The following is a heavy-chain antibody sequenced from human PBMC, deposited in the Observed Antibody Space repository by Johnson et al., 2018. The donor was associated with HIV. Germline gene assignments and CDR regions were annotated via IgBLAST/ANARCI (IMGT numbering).Heavy chain of an antibody. CDR2: IRYDGSNK. Sequence: QEKLVESGGGVVQPGGSLRLSCAASGFTFSSYGMHWVRQAPGKGLEWVAFIRYDGSNKYYADSVKGRFTISRDNSKNTLYLQMNSLRAEATAVYYCAKEGGRITMIVVEPDAFDIWGQGTMVTVSS. CDR3: AKEGGRITMIVVEPDAFDI. CDR1: GFTFSSYG. D-gene: IGHD3-22*01. J-gene: IGHJ3*02. V-gene: IGHV3-30*02.